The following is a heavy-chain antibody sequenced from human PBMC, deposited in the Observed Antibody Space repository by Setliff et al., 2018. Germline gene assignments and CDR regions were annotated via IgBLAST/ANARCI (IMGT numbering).Heavy chain of an antibody. CDR2: IRNDGATT. Sequence: HPGGSLRLSCAASGFTFSSDPMNWVRQAPGKGLEWLSNIRNDGATTSYADSVKGRFTISRDIAENTLYLHMNSLRTEDTAVYHCAKEASALHSYGYSPLDSWGQGTLVTVSS. CDR1: GFTFSSDP. D-gene: IGHD5-18*01. J-gene: IGHJ4*02. CDR3: AKEASALHSYGYSPLDS. V-gene: IGHV3-48*04.